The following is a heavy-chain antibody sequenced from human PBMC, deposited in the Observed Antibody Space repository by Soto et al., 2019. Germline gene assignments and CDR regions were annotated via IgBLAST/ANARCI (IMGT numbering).Heavy chain of an antibody. V-gene: IGHV3-30-3*01. CDR2: ISYDGSNK. D-gene: IGHD3-16*02. J-gene: IGHJ4*02. CDR1: GFTFSSYA. CDR3: ARTLYDYVWGSYRPLWY. Sequence: PGGSLRLSCAASGFTFSSYAMHWVRQAPGKGLEWVAVISYDGSNKYYADSVKGRFTISRDNSKNTLYLQMNSLRAEDTAVYYCARTLYDYVWGSYRPLWYWGQGTLVTVSS.